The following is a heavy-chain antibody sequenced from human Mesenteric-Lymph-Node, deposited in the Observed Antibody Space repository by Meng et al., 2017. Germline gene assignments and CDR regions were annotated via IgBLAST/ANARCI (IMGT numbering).Heavy chain of an antibody. CDR2: IHYSGTT. CDR1: DGFTTSDDYY. CDR3: ARDSPGGYGYFDS. V-gene: IGHV4-30-4*01. D-gene: IGHD5-12*01. Sequence: QVQPGGAGPGLGKPPQTLSPTCTVSDGFTTSDDYYWSWIRQPPGKGLEWIGYIHYSGTTYYNPSLKSRIAISLDTSKNQFSLNLNSVTAADAAVYYCARDSPGGYGYFDSWGQGTLVTVSS. J-gene: IGHJ4*02.